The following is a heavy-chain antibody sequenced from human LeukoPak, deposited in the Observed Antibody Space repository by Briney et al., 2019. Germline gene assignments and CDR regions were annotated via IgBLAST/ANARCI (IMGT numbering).Heavy chain of an antibody. D-gene: IGHD6-13*01. V-gene: IGHV4-59*08. CDR2: ISYSGNT. J-gene: IGHJ4*02. CDR1: GGSISSNY. CDR3: ARQGGYIAPLAF. Sequence: SETLSLTCTVSGGSISSNYWSWIRQPPGKGLEWIGYISYSGNTNYNPSLKSRVTISVDTSKNQFSLKLSSVTAADTAVYYCARQGGYIAPLAFWGQGTLVTVSA.